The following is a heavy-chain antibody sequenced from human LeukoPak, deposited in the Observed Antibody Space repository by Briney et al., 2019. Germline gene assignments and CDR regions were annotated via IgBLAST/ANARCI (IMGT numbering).Heavy chain of an antibody. CDR1: GYTFTSHG. CDR3: ARDRYGYCGGGSCFLFDY. D-gene: IGHD2-15*01. V-gene: IGHV1-18*01. J-gene: IGHJ4*02. CDR2: ISAYNGNT. Sequence: ASVKVSCKASGYTFTSHGISWVRQAPGQGLEWMGWISAYNGNTNYAQKLQGRVTMTTDTSTSTAYMELRSLRSDDTAVYYCARDRYGYCGGGSCFLFDYWGQGTLVTVSS.